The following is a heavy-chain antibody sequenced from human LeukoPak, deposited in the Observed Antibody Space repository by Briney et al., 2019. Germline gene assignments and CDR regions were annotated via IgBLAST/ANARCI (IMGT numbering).Heavy chain of an antibody. D-gene: IGHD1-1*01. CDR1: GFTFSSYE. V-gene: IGHV3-48*03. CDR2: ISTTGRAI. Sequence: PGGSLRLSCEASGFTFSSYEMNWVRQAPGQGLEWVSYISTTGRAIYYADSVKGRFTISRDSAKNSVYLQTNSLRAEDTGIYYCARDRGPGTTLEESGFDIWGQGTMVTVSS. CDR3: ARDRGPGTTLEESGFDI. J-gene: IGHJ3*02.